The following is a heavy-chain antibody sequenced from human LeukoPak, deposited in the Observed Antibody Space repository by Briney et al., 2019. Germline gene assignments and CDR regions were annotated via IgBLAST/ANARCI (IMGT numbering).Heavy chain of an antibody. D-gene: IGHD2-2*01. V-gene: IGHV3-74*01. J-gene: IGHJ5*02. CDR3: ARDRRSITQRGFDP. Sequence: GGSLRLSCAASGFTFSSYCMHWVRQAPGKGLVWVSRINTDGSSTSYADSVKGGFTISRDNAKNTLYLQMNSLRAEDTAVYYCARDRRSITQRGFDPWGQGTLVTVSS. CDR2: INTDGSST. CDR1: GFTFSSYC.